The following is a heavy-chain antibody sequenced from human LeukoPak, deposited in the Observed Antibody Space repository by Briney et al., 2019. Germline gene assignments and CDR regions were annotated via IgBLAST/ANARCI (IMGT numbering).Heavy chain of an antibody. J-gene: IGHJ4*02. CDR3: AKGPKKRELLRLSDY. D-gene: IGHD1-26*01. V-gene: IGHV3-30*02. CDR1: GFTFSSYG. CDR2: IRYDGSNK. Sequence: GGSLRLSCAASGFTFSSYGMHWVRQAPGKGLEWVAFIRYDGSNKYYADSVKGRFTISRDNSKNTLYLQMNSLRAEDTAVYYCAKGPKKRELLRLSDYWGQGTLVTVSS.